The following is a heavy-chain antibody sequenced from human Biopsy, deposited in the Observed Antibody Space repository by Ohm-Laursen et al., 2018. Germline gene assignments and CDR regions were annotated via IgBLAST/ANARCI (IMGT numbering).Heavy chain of an antibody. D-gene: IGHD3-16*01. V-gene: IGHV4-34*01. J-gene: IGHJ6*02. CDR2: INHRGSA. CDR1: GGSFSGYY. Sequence: SETLSLTCAVYGGSFSGYYWTWIRQPPGKGLEWIGEINHRGSASYNPSLKSRITVLVDTSKNQVSLKLRSVSAADTAVYFCARALDYYDPYYYYAMDVWGQGTSVTVSS. CDR3: ARALDYYDPYYYYAMDV.